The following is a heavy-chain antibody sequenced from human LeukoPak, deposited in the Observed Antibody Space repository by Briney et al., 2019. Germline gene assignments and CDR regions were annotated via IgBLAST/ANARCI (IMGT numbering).Heavy chain of an antibody. D-gene: IGHD2-15*01. J-gene: IGHJ4*02. CDR3: ARTSCGGTFDY. CDR1: GGSISSYY. V-gene: IGHV4-4*09. Sequence: SETLSLTCTVSGGSISSYYWSWIRQPPGKGLEWIGYIYTSGSTNYNPSLKSRVTISVDTSKNQFSLKLSTVTAADTAVYYCARTSCGGTFDYWGQGTLVTVSS. CDR2: IYTSGST.